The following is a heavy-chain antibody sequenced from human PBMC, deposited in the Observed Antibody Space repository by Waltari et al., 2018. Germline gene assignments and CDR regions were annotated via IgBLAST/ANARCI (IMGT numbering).Heavy chain of an antibody. V-gene: IGHV1-69*05. CDR2: IIPIFGTA. CDR3: ARAMGVVVAATLYYYGMDV. Sequence: QVQLVQSGAEVRKPGSSVKVSGKASGGTLSSYAISRVRPAPGQGIEWMGGIIPIFGTANYAQKFQGRVTITTDESTSTAYMELSSLRSEDTAVYYCARAMGVVVAATLYYYGMDVWGQGTTVTVSS. J-gene: IGHJ6*02. CDR1: GGTLSSYA. D-gene: IGHD2-15*01.